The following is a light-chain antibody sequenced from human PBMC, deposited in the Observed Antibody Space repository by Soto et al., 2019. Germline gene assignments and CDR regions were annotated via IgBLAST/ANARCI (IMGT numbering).Light chain of an antibody. CDR1: QSVSVY. J-gene: IGKJ5*01. CDR2: DAS. V-gene: IGKV3D-15*01. Sequence: EIVLTQSPATLSLSPGERATLSCRASQSVSVYLAWYQQKPGQAPRLLIYDASNRATGIPARFGGSGSGTEFTLTISSLQSEDFAVYYCQQYNNWPPITFGQGTRLEIK. CDR3: QQYNNWPPIT.